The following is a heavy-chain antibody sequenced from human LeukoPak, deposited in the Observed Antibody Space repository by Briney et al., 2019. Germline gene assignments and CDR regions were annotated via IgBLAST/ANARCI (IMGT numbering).Heavy chain of an antibody. CDR2: ISSSGSTI. J-gene: IGHJ4*02. Sequence: PGGSLRLSCAASGFTFSSYEMNWVRQAPGKGLEWVSYISSSGSTIYYADSVKGRFTIYRENAKNSLYLQMNSLRAEDTAVYYCARGPRAFDYWGQGTLVTVSS. CDR1: GFTFSSYE. V-gene: IGHV3-48*03. CDR3: ARGPRAFDY.